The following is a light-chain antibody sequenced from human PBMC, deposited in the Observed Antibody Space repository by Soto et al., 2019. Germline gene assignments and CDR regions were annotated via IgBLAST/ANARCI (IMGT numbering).Light chain of an antibody. Sequence: EIVLTQSPVTLSLSPGDRATLSCRPSQSVSSFLAWYQQKPGQPPRLLIYDVSNRAAGIPARFSGSGSGTDFTLTISSLEPEDFAVYYCQLYGSSSYTFGQGTKLEIK. J-gene: IGKJ2*01. CDR3: QLYGSSSYT. V-gene: IGKV3-11*01. CDR2: DVS. CDR1: QSVSSF.